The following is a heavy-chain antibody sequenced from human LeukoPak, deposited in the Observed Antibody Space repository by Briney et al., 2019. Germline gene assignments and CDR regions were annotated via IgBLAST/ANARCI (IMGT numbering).Heavy chain of an antibody. CDR1: DGXLSSYY. CDR2: IHYSGST. V-gene: IGHV4-59*08. CDR3: ASSYDSSAYFNY. J-gene: IGHJ4*02. D-gene: IGHD3-22*01. Sequence: SETLSLTCTVSDGXLSSYYWSWIRQPPGKGLEWIGCIHYSGSTYYDPSLKSRVTISVDTSRNQFSLRLNSVTAADTAVYYCASSYDSSAYFNYWGQGTLVTVSS.